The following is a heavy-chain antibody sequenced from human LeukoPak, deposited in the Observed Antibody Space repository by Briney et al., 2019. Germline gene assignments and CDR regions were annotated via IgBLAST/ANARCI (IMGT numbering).Heavy chain of an antibody. D-gene: IGHD3-16*01. V-gene: IGHV5-51*01. CDR2: IFPADSDT. Sequence: KCGESLKISCKGSGYSFTTYWIGWVRQMPGKGLEWMGIIFPADSDTRYNPSFQGQVTLSADKSISTAYLQWSSLKASDTAIYHCVRLLTSGTNIRDWFDPWGQGTLVTVSS. CDR3: VRLLTSGTNIRDWFDP. J-gene: IGHJ5*02. CDR1: GYSFTTYW.